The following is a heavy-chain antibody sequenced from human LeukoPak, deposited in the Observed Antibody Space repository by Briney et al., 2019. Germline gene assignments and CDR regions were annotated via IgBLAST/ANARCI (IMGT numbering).Heavy chain of an antibody. CDR1: GFSLSIYD. J-gene: IGHJ5*02. CDR2: TGLSSSYI. Sequence: GGSLRPSCAASGFSLSIYDMVWVRQAPGKGLERIASTGLSSSYIGYADSVKGRFTISRDNGENSVYLQMNSLRAEDTAVYFCARERSYCSGATCSLDLWGQGTLVTVSS. D-gene: IGHD2-15*01. CDR3: ARERSYCSGATCSLDL. V-gene: IGHV3-21*01.